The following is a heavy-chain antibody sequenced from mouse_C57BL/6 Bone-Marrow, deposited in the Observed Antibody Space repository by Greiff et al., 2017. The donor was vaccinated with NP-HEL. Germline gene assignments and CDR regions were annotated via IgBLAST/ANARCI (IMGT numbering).Heavy chain of an antibody. J-gene: IGHJ4*01. CDR2: IRSGGSYT. Sequence: EVKLMESGGDLVKPGGSLKLSCAASGFTFSSYGMSWVRQTPDKRLEWVATIRSGGSYTYYPDSVKGRFTISRDNAKNTLYLQMSSLKSEDTAMYYCARWGDYYAMDYWGQGTSVTVSS. V-gene: IGHV5-6*01. CDR1: GFTFSSYG. CDR3: ARWGDYYAMDY.